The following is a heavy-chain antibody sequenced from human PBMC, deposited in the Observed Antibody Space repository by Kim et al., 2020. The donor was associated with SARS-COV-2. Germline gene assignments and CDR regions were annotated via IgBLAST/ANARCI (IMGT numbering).Heavy chain of an antibody. J-gene: IGHJ4*02. V-gene: IGHV5-51*01. CDR3: ARPPDGTDYFDY. Sequence: YSPSFQGQVTISADKSISTAYLQWSSLKASDTAMYYCARPPDGTDYFDYWGQGTLVTVSS.